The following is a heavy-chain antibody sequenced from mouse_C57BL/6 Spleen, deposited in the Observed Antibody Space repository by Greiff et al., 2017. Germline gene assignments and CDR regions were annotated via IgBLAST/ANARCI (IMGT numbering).Heavy chain of an antibody. CDR2: ISSGGSYT. CDR3: ARHGYYDNYGAY. CDR1: GFTFSSYG. Sequence: EVQLVESGGDLVKPGGSLKLSCAASGFTFSSYGMSWVRQTPDKRLEWVATISSGGSYTYYPDSVKGRFTISRDNAKNTLYLQMSSLKSEDTAMYYCARHGYYDNYGAYWGQGTLVTVSA. V-gene: IGHV5-6*01. D-gene: IGHD2-1*01. J-gene: IGHJ3*01.